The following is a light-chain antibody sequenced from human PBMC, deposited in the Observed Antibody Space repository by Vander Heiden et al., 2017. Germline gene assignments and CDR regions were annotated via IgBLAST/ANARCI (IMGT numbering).Light chain of an antibody. Sequence: DVVMTQSPLSLPVTPGEPASISCRSGQSLLHSNGYNYLDWYLQKPGQSPPLLIYLASNRASGVPDRFSGSGSGTDFTLKISRVEAEDVGVYYCMQSLQSPRTFGQGTKVEIK. J-gene: IGKJ1*01. CDR1: QSLLHSNGYNY. CDR2: LAS. CDR3: MQSLQSPRT. V-gene: IGKV2-28*01.